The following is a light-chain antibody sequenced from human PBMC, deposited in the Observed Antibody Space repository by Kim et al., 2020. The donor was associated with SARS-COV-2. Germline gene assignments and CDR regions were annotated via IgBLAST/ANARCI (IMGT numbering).Light chain of an antibody. Sequence: LSAGERATLSCRVSQSVGTFLAWYQQKPGQAPRLLIYDASNRATGTPARFRGSGSGTDFTLTISSLEPEDFALYYCEQRYTWPLTFGGGTKVDIK. CDR1: QSVGTF. J-gene: IGKJ4*01. CDR2: DAS. CDR3: EQRYTWPLT. V-gene: IGKV3-11*01.